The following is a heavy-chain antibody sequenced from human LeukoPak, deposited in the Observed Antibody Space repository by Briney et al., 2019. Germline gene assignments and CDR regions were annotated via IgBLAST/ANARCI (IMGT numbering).Heavy chain of an antibody. CDR3: ARERFVPYCGGDCYSGFDY. J-gene: IGHJ4*02. CDR2: ISSSSSYI. CDR1: GFTFSSYS. D-gene: IGHD2-21*02. V-gene: IGHV3-21*01. Sequence: GGSLRLSCAASGFTFSSYSMTWVRQAPGKGLEWVSSISSSSSYIYYADSVKGRFTISRDNAKNSLYLQMNSLRAEDTAVYYCARERFVPYCGGDCYSGFDYWGQGTLVTVSS.